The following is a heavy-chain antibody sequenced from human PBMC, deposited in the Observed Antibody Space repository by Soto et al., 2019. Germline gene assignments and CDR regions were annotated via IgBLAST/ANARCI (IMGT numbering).Heavy chain of an antibody. CDR2: IIPIFGTA. Sequence: SVKVSCKASGGTFSSYAISWVRQAPGQGLEWMGGIIPIFGTANYAQKFQGRVTITADESTSTAYMELSSLRSEDTAVYYCARSFPTMLADARFDYWGQGTLVTVSS. CDR1: GGTFSSYA. CDR3: ARSFPTMLADARFDY. V-gene: IGHV1-69*13. D-gene: IGHD3-16*01. J-gene: IGHJ4*02.